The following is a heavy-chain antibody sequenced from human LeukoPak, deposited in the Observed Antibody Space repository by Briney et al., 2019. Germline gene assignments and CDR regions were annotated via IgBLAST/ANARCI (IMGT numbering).Heavy chain of an antibody. D-gene: IGHD2-8*02. Sequence: PSETLSLTCTVSGGSISSYYWSWIRQPPGKGLEWIGYIYYSGSTNYNPSLKSRVTILVDTSKNQSSLKLSSVTAADAAVYYCARDRGPNLVGYYYYGMDVWGKGTTVTVSS. CDR2: IYYSGST. V-gene: IGHV4-59*01. CDR3: ARDRGPNLVGYYYYGMDV. CDR1: GGSISSYY. J-gene: IGHJ6*04.